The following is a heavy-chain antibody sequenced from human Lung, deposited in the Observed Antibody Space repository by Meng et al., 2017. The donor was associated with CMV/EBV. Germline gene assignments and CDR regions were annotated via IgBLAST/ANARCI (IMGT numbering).Heavy chain of an antibody. CDR1: GFPFSNSA. D-gene: IGHD3-3*01. Sequence: AASGFPFSNSAMHWVRQAPGKGLQWVALIWYDGSNEYYADSVQGRFTISRDNSKNTLYLQMNSLRAEDTAVDYFAKGPTDFWSGYYIVSWGQGTXVTVSS. J-gene: IGHJ5*02. V-gene: IGHV3-33*06. CDR2: IWYDGSNE. CDR3: AKGPTDFWSGYYIVS.